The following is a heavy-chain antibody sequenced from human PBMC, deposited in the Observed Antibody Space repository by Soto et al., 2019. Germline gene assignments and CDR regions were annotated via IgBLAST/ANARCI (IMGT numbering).Heavy chain of an antibody. CDR3: ARPRNYAFDI. Sequence: QLQLQESGPGLVKPSETLSLNCTVSGGSLSRSSSFWGWIRQSPAKGLEWIGSIYHTKDPYYNPSLSGRVTISADTPRNQFSLRLSSVSAADTAVYYCARPRNYAFDIWGPGTMVAVSS. V-gene: IGHV4-39*01. J-gene: IGHJ3*02. CDR2: IYHTKDP. CDR1: GGSLSRSSSF.